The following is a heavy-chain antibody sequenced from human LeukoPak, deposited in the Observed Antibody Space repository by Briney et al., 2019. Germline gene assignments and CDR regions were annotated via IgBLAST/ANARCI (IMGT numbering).Heavy chain of an antibody. D-gene: IGHD6-13*01. Sequence: SETLSLTCAVYGGSFSGYYWSRIRQPPGKGLEWIGEINHSGSTNYNPSLKSRVTISVDTSKNQFSLKLSSVTAADTAVYYCARDVSSWYGHYYYGMDVWGQGTTVTVSS. J-gene: IGHJ6*02. CDR1: GGSFSGYY. CDR3: ARDVSSWYGHYYYGMDV. CDR2: INHSGST. V-gene: IGHV4-34*01.